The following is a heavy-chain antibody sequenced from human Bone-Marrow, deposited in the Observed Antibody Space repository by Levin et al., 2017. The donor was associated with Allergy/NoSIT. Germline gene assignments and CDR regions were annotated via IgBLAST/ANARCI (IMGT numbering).Heavy chain of an antibody. Sequence: SCAASGFTFSSYGMHWVRQAPGKGLEWVAVISYDGSSKYYAESVKGRFTISRDNSKNTLYLQMNSLRAEDTAVYYCAKSNAVAAPFDYWGQGTLVTVSS. CDR1: GFTFSSYG. J-gene: IGHJ4*02. V-gene: IGHV3-30*18. CDR2: ISYDGSSK. D-gene: IGHD6-19*01. CDR3: AKSNAVAAPFDY.